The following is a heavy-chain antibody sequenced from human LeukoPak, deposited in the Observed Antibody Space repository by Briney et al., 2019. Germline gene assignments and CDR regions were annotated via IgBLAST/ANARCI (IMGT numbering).Heavy chain of an antibody. CDR2: INHSGST. V-gene: IGHV4-34*01. J-gene: IGHJ3*02. CDR1: GGSFSGYY. CDR3: ARALYYDYVWGSYRQADDAFDI. Sequence: SETLSLTCAVYGGSFSGYYWSWIRQPPGKGLEWIGEINHSGSTNYNPSLKSRVTISVDTSKNQFSLKLSSVTAADTAVYYCARALYYDYVWGSYRQADDAFDIWGQGTMVTVSS. D-gene: IGHD3-16*02.